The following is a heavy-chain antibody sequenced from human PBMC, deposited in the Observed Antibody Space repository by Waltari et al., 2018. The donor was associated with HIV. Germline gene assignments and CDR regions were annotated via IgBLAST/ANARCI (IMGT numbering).Heavy chain of an antibody. CDR3: AKDQGSNCDY. J-gene: IGHJ4*02. V-gene: IGHV3-30*02. Sequence: QVQLVESGGGVVQPGGSLRLSCAASGFSFSNYDMHWVRPAPGKGLEWVAFIRYDGSSKYYADSVKGRFTISRDNSKNTLFLQMNSLRSEDTAIYYCAKDQGSNCDYWGQGTLVTVSS. D-gene: IGHD2-2*01. CDR1: GFSFSNYD. CDR2: IRYDGSSK.